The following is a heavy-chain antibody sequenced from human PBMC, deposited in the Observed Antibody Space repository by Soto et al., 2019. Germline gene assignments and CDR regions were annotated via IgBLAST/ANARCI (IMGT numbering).Heavy chain of an antibody. CDR1: RFTFSDFA. Sequence: DVQLLESGGGLVQPGGSLTLSCAASRFTFSDFAMSWVRQAPGKGLEWVSSIGGGGTDTYYADSVKGRFTISRDNSKNTLYLQMDSLRDEDTAVYYCAKDAVPYNGKWDWFDSWDQGTLVIVSS. J-gene: IGHJ5*01. CDR3: AKDAVPYNGKWDWFDS. D-gene: IGHD1-20*01. CDR2: IGGGGTDT. V-gene: IGHV3-23*01.